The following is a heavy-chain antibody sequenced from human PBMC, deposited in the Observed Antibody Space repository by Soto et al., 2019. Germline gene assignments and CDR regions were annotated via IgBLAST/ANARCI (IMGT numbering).Heavy chain of an antibody. V-gene: IGHV1-8*01. Sequence: ASVKVSCKASGYSFTNNDVTWVRQATGQGLEGMGWMNPGSGDTGYAQKFQGRVTMTRDIYIATAYMELSSLRSDDTAIYYCARMATFGSLNWFDPWCQGTLVTVSS. CDR2: MNPGSGDT. J-gene: IGHJ5*02. CDR3: ARMATFGSLNWFDP. D-gene: IGHD3-16*01. CDR1: GYSFTNND.